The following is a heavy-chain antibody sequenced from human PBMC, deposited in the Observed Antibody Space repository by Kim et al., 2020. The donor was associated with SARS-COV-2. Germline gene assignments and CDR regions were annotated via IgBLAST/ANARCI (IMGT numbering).Heavy chain of an antibody. CDR3: ARARELLWFGELSNFDY. V-gene: IGHV4-34*01. CDR1: GGSFSGYY. J-gene: IGHJ4*02. D-gene: IGHD3-10*01. Sequence: SETLSLTCAVYGGSFSGYYWSWIRQPPGKGLEWIGEINHSGSTNYNPSLKSRVTISVDTSKNQFSLKLSSVTAADTAVYYCARARELLWFGELSNFDYWGQGTLVTVSS. CDR2: INHSGST.